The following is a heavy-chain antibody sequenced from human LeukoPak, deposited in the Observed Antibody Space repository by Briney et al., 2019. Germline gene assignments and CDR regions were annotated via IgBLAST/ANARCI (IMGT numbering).Heavy chain of an antibody. Sequence: SQTLSLTCAISGDSVSSNSAAWNWIRQSPSRGLEWLGRTYYRSKWYNDYAVSVKSRITINPDTSKNQFSLQLNSVTPEDTAVYYCARALRYDSWSGYSYYFDYWGQGTLVTVSS. CDR1: GDSVSSNSAA. J-gene: IGHJ4*02. D-gene: IGHD3-3*01. CDR3: ARALRYDSWSGYSYYFDY. CDR2: TYYRSKWYN. V-gene: IGHV6-1*01.